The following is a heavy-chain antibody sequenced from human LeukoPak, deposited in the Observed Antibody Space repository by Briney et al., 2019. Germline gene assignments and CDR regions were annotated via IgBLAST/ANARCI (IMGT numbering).Heavy chain of an antibody. CDR2: MNPNSGNT. CDR3: ARGYFGSGSFDY. V-gene: IGHV1-8*01. J-gene: IGHJ4*02. D-gene: IGHD3-10*01. CDR1: GYTFTSYD. Sequence: ASVKVSCKASGYTFTSYDINWVRQATGQGLEWMGWMNPNSGNTGYAQKFQGRVTMTRNTSISTAYMELGSLRSEDTAVYYCARGYFGSGSFDYWGQGTLVTVSS.